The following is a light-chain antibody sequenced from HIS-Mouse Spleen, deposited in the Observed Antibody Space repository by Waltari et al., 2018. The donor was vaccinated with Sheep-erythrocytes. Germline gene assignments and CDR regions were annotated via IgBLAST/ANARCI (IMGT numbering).Light chain of an antibody. J-gene: IGKJ5*01. CDR1: QSVSSY. Sequence: EIVLTQSPATLSLSPGERATLSCRVSQSVSSYLAWYHQKPGQAPRLLIDDASNRATGSPARSSGSGSGTDFTLTISSLGPVDFAVYYCQQRSNWPPITFGQGTRREIK. CDR3: QQRSNWPPIT. CDR2: DAS. V-gene: IGKV3-11*01.